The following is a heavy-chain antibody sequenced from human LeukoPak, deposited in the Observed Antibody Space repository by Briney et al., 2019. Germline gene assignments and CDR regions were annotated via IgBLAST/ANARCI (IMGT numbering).Heavy chain of an antibody. V-gene: IGHV1-8*03. CDR3: ARRSYDYYYYYYMDV. CDR1: GYTFTSYD. Sequence: GASVKVSCKASGYTFTSYDINWVRQATGQGLEWMGWMNPNSGNTGYAQKFQGRVTITRNTSISTAYMELSSLRSEDTAVYYCARRSYDYYYYYYMDVWGKGTTVTVSS. D-gene: IGHD5-18*01. J-gene: IGHJ6*03. CDR2: MNPNSGNT.